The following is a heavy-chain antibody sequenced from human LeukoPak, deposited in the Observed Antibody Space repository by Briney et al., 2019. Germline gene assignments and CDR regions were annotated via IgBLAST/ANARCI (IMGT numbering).Heavy chain of an antibody. CDR2: ISYDGSNK. V-gene: IGHV3-30*03. CDR1: GFTFSQTW. Sequence: GGSLRLSCAASGFTFSQTWMTWVRQAPGKGLEWVAVISYDGSNKYYADSVKGRFTISRDNSKNTLYLQMNSLRAEDTAVYYCARDDPNPAIGMDVWGKGTTVTVSS. D-gene: IGHD2-8*01. CDR3: ARDDPNPAIGMDV. J-gene: IGHJ6*04.